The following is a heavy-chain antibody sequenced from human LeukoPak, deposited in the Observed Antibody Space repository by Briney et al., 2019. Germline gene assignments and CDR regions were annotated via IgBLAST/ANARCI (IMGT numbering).Heavy chain of an antibody. CDR2: FDPENGEP. V-gene: IGHV1-24*01. CDR1: GHTLTDLS. D-gene: IGHD3-22*01. CDR3: ARGISDSTVSDAFDI. Sequence: ASVKVSCKVSGHTLTDLSMHWVRQTPGKGLECLGGFDPENGEPIYAQMFQGRVTMTEDTSTDTAYMELSSLRSEDTAVYYCARGISDSTVSDAFDIWGQGTMVTVSS. J-gene: IGHJ3*02.